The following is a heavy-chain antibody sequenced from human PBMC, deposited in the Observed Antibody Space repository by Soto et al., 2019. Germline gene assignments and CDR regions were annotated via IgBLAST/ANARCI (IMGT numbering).Heavy chain of an antibody. Sequence: QVQLVQSGAEVKKPGSSVEVSCKASGGSFSTYAITWVLQVPGQGLEWMGDVIPAFGKTDYTQKFQGRVTITADESTSTAYMELTNLRSEDTAVYYCARRVVTADSWIDPWGQGTLVTVSS. CDR3: ARRVVTADSWIDP. J-gene: IGHJ5*02. D-gene: IGHD2-21*02. CDR2: VIPAFGKT. V-gene: IGHV1-69*12. CDR1: GGSFSTYA.